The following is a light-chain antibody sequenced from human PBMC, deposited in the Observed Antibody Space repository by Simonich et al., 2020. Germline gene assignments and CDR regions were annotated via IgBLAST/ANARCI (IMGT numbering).Light chain of an antibody. CDR3: QQYYSFPWT. Sequence: VIWMTQSPSLLSASTGDRVTISCRISQGISSYLAWYQQKPGKAPELLIYASPTLQSRVPSRFSGSGSGTDFTLTISCLQSEDFATYYCQQYYSFPWTFGQGTKVEIK. J-gene: IGKJ1*01. CDR1: QGISSY. V-gene: IGKV1D-8*01. CDR2: ASP.